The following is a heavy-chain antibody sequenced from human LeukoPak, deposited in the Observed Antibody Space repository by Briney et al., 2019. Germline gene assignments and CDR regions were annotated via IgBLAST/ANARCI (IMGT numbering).Heavy chain of an antibody. V-gene: IGHV3-30*04. J-gene: IGHJ4*02. CDR3: ARDSKMGELSFSDY. CDR1: GFTFSSYA. D-gene: IGHD3-16*02. CDR2: ISYDGSNK. Sequence: GGSLRLSCAASGFTFSSYAMHWVRQAPGKGLEWVAVISYDGSNKCYADSVKGRFTISRDNSKNTLYLQMNSLRAEDTAVYYCARDSKMGELSFSDYWGQGTLVTVSS.